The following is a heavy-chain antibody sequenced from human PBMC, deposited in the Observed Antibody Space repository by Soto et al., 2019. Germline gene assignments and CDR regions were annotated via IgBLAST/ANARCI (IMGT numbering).Heavy chain of an antibody. CDR1: GYTFASYG. D-gene: IGHD1-7*01. CDR3: ARDFTHGGLNWNYVAYFDY. CDR2: ISAYNGNT. J-gene: IGHJ4*02. Sequence: GASVKVSCKASGYTFASYGISWVRQAPGRGLEWMGWISAYNGNTNYAQKLQGRVTMTTDTSTSTAYMELRSLRSDDTAVYYCARDFTHGGLNWNYVAYFDYWGQGTLVTVSS. V-gene: IGHV1-18*01.